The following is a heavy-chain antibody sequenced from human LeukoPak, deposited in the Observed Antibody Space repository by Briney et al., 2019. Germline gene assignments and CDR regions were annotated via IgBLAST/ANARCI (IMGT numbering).Heavy chain of an antibody. CDR2: ISYDGTNK. J-gene: IGHJ3*02. CDR1: GFTFSTCS. V-gene: IGHV3-30*03. CDR3: AREILTGYAFDI. Sequence: GGSLRLSCAASGFTFSTCSMNWVRQAPGKGLEWVAFISYDGTNKYCADSVKGRFTISRDNSKNTLYLQMNSLRAEDTALYYCAREILTGYAFDIWGQGTMVTVSS. D-gene: IGHD7-27*01.